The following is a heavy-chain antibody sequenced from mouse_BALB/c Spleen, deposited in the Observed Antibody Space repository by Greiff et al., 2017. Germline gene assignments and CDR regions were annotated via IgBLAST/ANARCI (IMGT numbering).Heavy chain of an antibody. CDR1: GYSFTGYY. CDR2: INPYNGAT. D-gene: IGHD1-1*01. Sequence: VQLKQSGPELVKPGASVKISCKASGYSFTGYYMHWVKQSHVKSLEWIGRINPYNGATSYNQNFKDKASLTVDKSSSTAYMELHSLTSEDSAVYYCARLPLLLRYFDYWGQGTTLTVSS. CDR3: ARLPLLLRYFDY. J-gene: IGHJ2*01. V-gene: IGHV1-31*01.